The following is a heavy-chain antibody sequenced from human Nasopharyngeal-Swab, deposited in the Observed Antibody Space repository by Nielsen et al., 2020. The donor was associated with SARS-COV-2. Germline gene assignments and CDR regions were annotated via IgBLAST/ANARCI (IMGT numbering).Heavy chain of an antibody. D-gene: IGHD4/OR15-4a*01. CDR2: IIPIFGTA. J-gene: IGHJ3*02. V-gene: IGHV1-69*13. CDR3: ASLGSMVQDAFDI. CDR1: GGTLSSYA. Sequence: SSVNVSCKASGGTLSSYALIWVRQAPGQGFEWMGGIIPIFGTANYAQKFQGRVTITADESTSTAYMELSSLRSEDTAVYYCASLGSMVQDAFDIWGKGTMVTVSS.